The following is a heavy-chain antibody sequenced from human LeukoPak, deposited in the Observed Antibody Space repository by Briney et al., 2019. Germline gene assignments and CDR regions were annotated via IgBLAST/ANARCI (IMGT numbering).Heavy chain of an antibody. CDR3: ARQSYYGSGSYYFNY. J-gene: IGHJ4*02. CDR2: IYPGDSDT. Sequence: GESLKISCKGSGYRFTSYLIGWVRQMPVKGLEWMGIIYPGDSDTRYSPSFQGQVTISADKSISTAYLQWSSLKASDTAMYYCARQSYYGSGSYYFNYWGQGTLVTVS. D-gene: IGHD3-10*01. V-gene: IGHV5-51*01. CDR1: GYRFTSYL.